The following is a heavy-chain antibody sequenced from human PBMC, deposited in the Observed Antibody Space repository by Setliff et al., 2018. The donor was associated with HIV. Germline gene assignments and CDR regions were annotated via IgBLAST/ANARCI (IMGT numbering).Heavy chain of an antibody. J-gene: IGHJ5*02. Sequence: PSETLSLTCTVSGGSISSYYWSWIRQPAGKGLEWIGHIYISGSTNYNPSFNSRVTMSVDTSKNQFSLRLTSVTAADTAMYHCARDRSSGWSKDWFDTWGQGILVTISS. D-gene: IGHD6-19*01. CDR1: GGSISSYY. V-gene: IGHV4-4*07. CDR3: ARDRSSGWSKDWFDT. CDR2: IYISGST.